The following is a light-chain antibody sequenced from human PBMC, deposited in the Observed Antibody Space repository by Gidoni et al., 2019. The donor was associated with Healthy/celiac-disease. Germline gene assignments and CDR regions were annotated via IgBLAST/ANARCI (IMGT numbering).Light chain of an antibody. Sequence: QSALTQPASVSGSPGKSIPISCTGTSSDVGGYNYVSWYQQHPGKAPKLMIYDVSNRPSGVSNRFSGSKSGNTASLTISGLQAEDEADYYCSSYTRSSTLVFGGGTKLTVL. V-gene: IGLV2-14*03. J-gene: IGLJ2*01. CDR2: DVS. CDR3: SSYTRSSTLV. CDR1: SSDVGGYNY.